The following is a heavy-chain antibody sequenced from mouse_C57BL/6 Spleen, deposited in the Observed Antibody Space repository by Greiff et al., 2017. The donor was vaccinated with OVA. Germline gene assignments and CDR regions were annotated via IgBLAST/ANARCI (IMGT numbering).Heavy chain of an antibody. Sequence: LVESGAELARPGASVKLSCKASGYTFTSYGISWVKQRTGQGLEWIGEIYPRSGNTYYNEKFKGKATLTADKSSSTAYMELRSLTSEDSAVYFCAKNYGSSYTWFAYWGQGTLVTVSA. CDR1: GYTFTSYG. CDR3: AKNYGSSYTWFAY. CDR2: IYPRSGNT. J-gene: IGHJ3*01. V-gene: IGHV1-81*01. D-gene: IGHD1-1*01.